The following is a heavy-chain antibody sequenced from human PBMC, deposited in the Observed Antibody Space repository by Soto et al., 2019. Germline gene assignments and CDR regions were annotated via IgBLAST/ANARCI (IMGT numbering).Heavy chain of an antibody. J-gene: IGHJ3*02. D-gene: IGHD6-13*01. Sequence: PSEPPSLSFTFSGCSSSSGGYYWSWIRQHPGKGLEWIGYIYYSGSTYYNPSLKSRVTISVDTSKNQFSLKLSSVTAADTAVYYWARGAGIAASSAFDRWANRTMVT. CDR3: ARGAGIAASSAFDR. CDR1: GCSSSSGGYY. V-gene: IGHV4-31*03. CDR2: IYYSGST.